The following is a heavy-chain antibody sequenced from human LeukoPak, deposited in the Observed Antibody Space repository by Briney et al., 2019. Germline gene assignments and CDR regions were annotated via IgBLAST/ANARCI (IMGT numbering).Heavy chain of an antibody. V-gene: IGHV3-30*08. CDR3: ARGVPAAMLGAFDY. J-gene: IGHJ4*02. CDR2: ISYDGSNK. CDR1: AFTFSTYT. Sequence: GGSLRLSCAASAFTFSTYTMHWVRQAPDKGLEWVAVISYDGSNKYYADSVKGRFTISRDNSKNTLYLRMNSLRAEDTAVYYCARGVPAAMLGAFDYWGQGTLVTVSS. D-gene: IGHD2-2*01.